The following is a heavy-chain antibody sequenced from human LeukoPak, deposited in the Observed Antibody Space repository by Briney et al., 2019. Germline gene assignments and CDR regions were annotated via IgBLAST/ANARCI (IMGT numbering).Heavy chain of an antibody. CDR2: IYYSGTT. J-gene: IGHJ2*01. D-gene: IGHD2-15*01. V-gene: IGHV4-59*01. CDR1: GGSINNNY. CDR3: ARVGYCSHGSCLRLDWYFDL. Sequence: SETLSLTCTVSGGSINNNYWSWIRQPPGKGLEWIGYIYYSGTTYYNPSLKSRVSISFDTSKNQFSLKLSSVTAADTAVYYCARVGYCSHGSCLRLDWYFDLWGRGTLVTVSS.